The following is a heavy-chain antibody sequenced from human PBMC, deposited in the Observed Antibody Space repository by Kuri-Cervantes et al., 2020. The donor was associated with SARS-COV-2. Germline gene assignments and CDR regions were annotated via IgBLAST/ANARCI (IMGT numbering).Heavy chain of an antibody. CDR2: IYHSGST. CDR3: ARHGRGSNSSSNFDY. D-gene: IGHD6-6*01. V-gene: IGHV4-38-2*02. Sequence: GSLRLSCTVSGYSISSGYYWGWIRQPPGKGLEWIGSIYHSGSTYYNPSLKSRVTISVDTSKNQFSLKLSSASAADTGVYYCARHGRGSNSSSNFDYWGQGTLVTVSS. J-gene: IGHJ4*02. CDR1: GYSISSGYY.